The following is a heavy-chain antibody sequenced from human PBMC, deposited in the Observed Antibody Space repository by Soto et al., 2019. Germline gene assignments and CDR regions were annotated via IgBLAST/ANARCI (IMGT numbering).Heavy chain of an antibody. J-gene: IGHJ6*02. Sequence: GASVKVSCKASGYTFTSYGISWVRQAPGQGLEWMGWISAYNGNTNYAQKLQGRVTMTTDTSTSTAYMELRSLRSDDTAVYYCARDPVLDSSGSQGLSPRKYGLAVWGQGTTVTVSS. D-gene: IGHD6-19*01. CDR2: ISAYNGNT. CDR1: GYTFTSYG. V-gene: IGHV1-18*01. CDR3: ARDPVLDSSGSQGLSPRKYGLAV.